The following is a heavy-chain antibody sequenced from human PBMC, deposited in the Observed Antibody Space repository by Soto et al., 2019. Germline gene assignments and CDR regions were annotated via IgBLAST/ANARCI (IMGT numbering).Heavy chain of an antibody. J-gene: IGHJ6*02. V-gene: IGHV3-20*04. Sequence: EVQLVESGGGVARPGGSLRLSCAASGFTFDDYGLCWVRQAPGTGLEWVSGINWNGGSTRYADSVKGRFTISRDNAKNSLYLQMNSLRAEDTALYYCASGIVGATTYGMDVWGQGTTVTVSS. D-gene: IGHD1-26*01. CDR3: ASGIVGATTYGMDV. CDR2: INWNGGST. CDR1: GFTFDDYG.